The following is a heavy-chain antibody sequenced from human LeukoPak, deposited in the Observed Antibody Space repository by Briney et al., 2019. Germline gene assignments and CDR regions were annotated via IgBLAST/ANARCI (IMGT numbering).Heavy chain of an antibody. CDR2: IKQDGSEK. Sequence: GGSLRLSCAASGFTFSSYWMSWVRQAPGKGLEWVANIKQDGSEKYYVDSVKGRFTISRDNAKNSLYLQMNSLRAEDTAVYYCARVEVPRRSTVTIYVALVWRFGFGYWGQGTLVTVSS. J-gene: IGHJ4*02. V-gene: IGHV3-7*01. CDR1: GFTFSSYW. CDR3: ARVEVPRRSTVTIYVALVWRFGFGY. D-gene: IGHD4-11*01.